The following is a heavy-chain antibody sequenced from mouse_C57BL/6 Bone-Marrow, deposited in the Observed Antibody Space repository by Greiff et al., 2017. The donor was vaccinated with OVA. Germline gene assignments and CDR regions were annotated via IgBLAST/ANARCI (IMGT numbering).Heavy chain of an antibody. CDR1: GYTFTEYT. Sequence: QVHVKQSGAELVKPGASVKLSCKASGYTFTEYTIHWVKQRSGQGLEWIGWFYPGSGSIKYNEKFKDKATLTADKSSSTVYMELSRLTSEDSAVYFCARHDPPYYYGSRPAFAYWGQGTLVTVSA. D-gene: IGHD1-1*01. V-gene: IGHV1-62-2*01. J-gene: IGHJ3*01. CDR2: FYPGSGSI. CDR3: ARHDPPYYYGSRPAFAY.